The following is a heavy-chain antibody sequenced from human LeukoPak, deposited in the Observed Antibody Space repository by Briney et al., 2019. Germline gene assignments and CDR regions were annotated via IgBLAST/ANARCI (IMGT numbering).Heavy chain of an antibody. Sequence: PGGSLRLSCAASGFTLSSYSMEWVRQAPGEGLEWVSHLSSSTSTIYYAGSVKGRFTISRDNAKNSLYLQMNSLRAEDTAVYYCARVLLERPGIDSFDIWGRGTMVTVSS. V-gene: IGHV3-48*01. J-gene: IGHJ3*02. CDR3: ARVLLERPGIDSFDI. CDR2: LSSSTSTI. CDR1: GFTLSSYS. D-gene: IGHD1-1*01.